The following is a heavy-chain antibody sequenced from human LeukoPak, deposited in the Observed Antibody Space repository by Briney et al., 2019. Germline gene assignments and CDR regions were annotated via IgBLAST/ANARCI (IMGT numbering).Heavy chain of an antibody. CDR3: TRDSHAFVVAGTCGY. J-gene: IGHJ4*02. V-gene: IGHV3-49*04. D-gene: IGHD6-19*01. CDR1: GFTFGDYA. CDR2: IRSKAYGGTT. Sequence: GGSLRLSCTASGFTFGDYAMSWVRQAPGKGLEWVGFIRSKAYGGTTEYAASVKGRFTISRDDSKSIAYLHMNSLKTEDTAVYYCTRDSHAFVVAGTCGYWGQGTLVTVSS.